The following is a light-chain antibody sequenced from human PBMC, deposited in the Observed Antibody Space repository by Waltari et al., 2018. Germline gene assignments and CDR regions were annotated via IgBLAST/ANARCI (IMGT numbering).Light chain of an antibody. CDR2: EVS. CDR3: SSYAGSNNVV. Sequence: QSALTQPPSASGSPGRSVTISCTGTSSDVGGHNIVSWYQQHPGKAPKLIIYEVSKRPSGVPDRFSGSKSGNTASLTVSGLQAEDEADYYCSSYAGSNNVVFGGGTKLTVL. CDR1: SSDVGGHNI. V-gene: IGLV2-8*01. J-gene: IGLJ2*01.